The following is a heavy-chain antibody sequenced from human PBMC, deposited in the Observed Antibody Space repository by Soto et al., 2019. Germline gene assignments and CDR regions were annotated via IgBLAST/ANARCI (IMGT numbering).Heavy chain of an antibody. J-gene: IGHJ4*02. CDR3: ASTPPPDTDHYYFDY. Sequence: ASVKVSCKASGYTFTGYYMHWVRQAPGQGLEWMGWINPNSGGTNYAQKFQGRVTMTRDTSISTAYMELSRLRSDDTAVYYCASTPPPDTDHYYFDYWGQGTPVTVS. CDR1: GYTFTGYY. V-gene: IGHV1-2*02. D-gene: IGHD5-18*01. CDR2: INPNSGGT.